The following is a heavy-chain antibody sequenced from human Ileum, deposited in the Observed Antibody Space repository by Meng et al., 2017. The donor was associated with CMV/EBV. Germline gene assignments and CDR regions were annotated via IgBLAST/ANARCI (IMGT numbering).Heavy chain of an antibody. CDR2: IYPNSGGT. V-gene: IGHV1-2*06. Sequence: HVLVVLLGAEVKKLGASVNVTCNCYGYKFSDSYKHWVRQPPAQGLEWMGRIYPNSGGTNNTHELQGRITITRDTPITTANMELGRLTSDYKATYYYSTDCAGGACYGRAFDYWGQGSLVTVSS. CDR1: GYKFSDSY. D-gene: IGHD2-8*02. J-gene: IGHJ4*02. CDR3: STDCAGGACYGRAFDY.